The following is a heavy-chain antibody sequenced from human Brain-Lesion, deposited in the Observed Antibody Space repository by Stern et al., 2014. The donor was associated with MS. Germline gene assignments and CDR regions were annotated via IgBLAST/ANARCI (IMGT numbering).Heavy chain of an antibody. D-gene: IGHD1-26*01. V-gene: IGHV4-39*01. CDR3: ARHDSVPRPSQLYSARDRGPGYFDY. CDR2: IYFRGLT. J-gene: IGHJ4*02. Sequence: QVQLQESGPGLVKPSETLSLTCTVSGGSISSSTYYWAWIRQPPGKGLEGSGNIYFRGLTYYNPSLKSPVTISVDMSKNQFSLKLSSVTAADTAIYYCARHDSVPRPSQLYSARDRGPGYFDYWGQGTLVTVSS. CDR1: GGSISSSTYY.